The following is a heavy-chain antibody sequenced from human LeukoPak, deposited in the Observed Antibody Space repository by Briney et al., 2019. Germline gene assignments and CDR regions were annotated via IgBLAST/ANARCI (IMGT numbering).Heavy chain of an antibody. CDR3: AKAVGECFDY. CDR1: GFTFDDYA. D-gene: IGHD1-26*01. J-gene: IGHJ4*02. CDR2: ISWNSGSI. Sequence: GRSLRLSCAASGFTFDDYAMHWVRQAPGKGLEWVSGISWNSGSIGYADSMKGRFTISRDNAKNSLYLQMNSLRAEDTALYYCAKAVGECFDYWGQGTLVTVSS. V-gene: IGHV3-9*01.